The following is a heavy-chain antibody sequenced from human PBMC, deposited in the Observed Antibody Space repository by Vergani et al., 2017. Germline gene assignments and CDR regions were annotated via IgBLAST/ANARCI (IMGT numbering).Heavy chain of an antibody. V-gene: IGHV1-69*02. CDR2: IIPILGIA. CDR1: GGTFSSYT. CDR3: ARAAAGNYYYYGMDV. D-gene: IGHD6-13*01. J-gene: IGHJ6*02. Sequence: QVQLVQSGAEVKKPGSSVKVSCKASGGTFSSYTISWVRQAPGQGLEWMGRIIPILGIANYAQKFQGRVTITADKSTSTAYMELISLRSEDTAVYYCARAAAGNYYYYGMDVWGQGTTVTVSS.